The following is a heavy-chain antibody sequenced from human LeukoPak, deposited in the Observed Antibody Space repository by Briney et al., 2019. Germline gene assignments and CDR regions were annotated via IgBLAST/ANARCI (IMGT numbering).Heavy chain of an antibody. D-gene: IGHD3-22*01. V-gene: IGHV1-69*06. Sequence: ASVKVSCKASGGTFSSYAISWVRQAPGQGLEWMGGIIPIFGTANYAQKFQGRVTMTEDTSTDTAYMELSSLRSEDTAVYYCATGNYYDSTCFDYWGQGTLVTVSS. CDR2: IIPIFGTA. CDR1: GGTFSSYA. CDR3: ATGNYYDSTCFDY. J-gene: IGHJ4*02.